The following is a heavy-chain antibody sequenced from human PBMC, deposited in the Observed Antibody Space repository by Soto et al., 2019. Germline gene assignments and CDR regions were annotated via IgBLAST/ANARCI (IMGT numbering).Heavy chain of an antibody. CDR1: GFTVSNNY. V-gene: IGHV3-66*01. J-gene: IGHJ6*04. D-gene: IGHD2-8*01. CDR2: MSSGGER. CDR3: ARDPGVNWA. Sequence: EVQLVESGGGLVQPGGSLRLSCVASGFTVSNNYMTWVRQAPGKGLEWVSNMSSGGERFYTDSVKGRFTISRDSSTNTLYLQMDNVRAEDTAVYYCARDPGVNWAWGKGTTVTVSS.